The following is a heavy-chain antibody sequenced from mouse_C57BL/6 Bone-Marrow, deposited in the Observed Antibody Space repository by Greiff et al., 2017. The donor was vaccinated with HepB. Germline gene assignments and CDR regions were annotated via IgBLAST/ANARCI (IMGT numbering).Heavy chain of an antibody. J-gene: IGHJ2*01. Sequence: VQLQESGAELVRPGTSVKVSCKASGYAFTNYLIEWVKQRPGQGLEWIGVINPGSGGTNYNEKFKGKATLTADKSSSTAYMQLSSLTSEDSAVYFCARGVRPYYFDYWGQGTTLTVSS. D-gene: IGHD2-2*01. CDR1: GYAFTNYL. CDR2: INPGSGGT. V-gene: IGHV1-54*01. CDR3: ARGVRPYYFDY.